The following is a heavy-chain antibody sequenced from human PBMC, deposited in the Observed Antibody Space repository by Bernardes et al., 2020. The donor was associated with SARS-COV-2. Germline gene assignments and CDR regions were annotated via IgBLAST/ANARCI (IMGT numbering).Heavy chain of an antibody. J-gene: IGHJ4*02. D-gene: IGHD5-18*01. Sequence: GGSLRLSCSASGFTFISYAMHWVRQAPGKGLEYVSAISSNGGSTYYADSVKGRFTISRDNSKNTLYLQMSSLRAEDTAVYYCVKVRGGNSYGYAPHDYWGQGTLVTVSS. CDR1: GFTFISYA. CDR3: VKVRGGNSYGYAPHDY. V-gene: IGHV3-64D*06. CDR2: ISSNGGST.